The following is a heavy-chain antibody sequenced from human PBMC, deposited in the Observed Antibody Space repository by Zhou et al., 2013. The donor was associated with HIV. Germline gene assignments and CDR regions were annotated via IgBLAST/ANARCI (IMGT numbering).Heavy chain of an antibody. CDR2: IMPMSATP. V-gene: IGHV1-69*12. D-gene: IGHD6-13*01. J-gene: IGHJ4*02. Sequence: QVQLVQSGAEVKKPGSSVKVSCKASGGTFNSHVIAWVRQAPGQGLEWMGGIMPMSATPKYAQKFQGRVTFTADESRNIAYMELSSLRFEDTAMYYCARVGVYISNFRAHWGQGTRVTVSS. CDR3: ARVGVYISNFRAH. CDR1: GGTFNSHV.